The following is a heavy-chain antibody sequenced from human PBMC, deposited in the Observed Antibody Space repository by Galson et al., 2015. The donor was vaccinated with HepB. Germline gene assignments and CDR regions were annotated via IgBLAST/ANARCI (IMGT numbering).Heavy chain of an antibody. D-gene: IGHD2-15*01. V-gene: IGHV4-31*03. CDR1: DDSISSGGYY. CDR3: ARDLTCSGGCGFNRYFDL. J-gene: IGHJ2*01. CDR2: VYRSGFA. Sequence: TLSLTCTVSDDSISSGGYYWTWFRQHPGKGLEWIGYVYRSGFAYYNPSLKSRDAMSVDTAENQFSLKVRSVTASDTAIYYCARDLTCSGGCGFNRYFDLWGRGTLVTVSS.